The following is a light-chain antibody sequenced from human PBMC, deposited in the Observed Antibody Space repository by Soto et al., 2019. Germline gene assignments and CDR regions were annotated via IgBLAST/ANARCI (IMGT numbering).Light chain of an antibody. CDR2: KVS. V-gene: IGKV2-30*02. CDR3: MQGTHWPIT. J-gene: IGKJ5*01. Sequence: DVVMTQSPLSLPVTLGQPASISFRSNQSLVHRDGIAYFSWFQQRPGRSPRRLIYKVSNRDCGVPARFSGSGSGTDFALKISRVEAEDVGVYYCMQGTHWPITFGQGTRLEIK. CDR1: QSLVHRDGIAY.